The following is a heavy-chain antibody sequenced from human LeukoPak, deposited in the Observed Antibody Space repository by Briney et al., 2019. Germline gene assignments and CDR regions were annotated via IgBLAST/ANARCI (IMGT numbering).Heavy chain of an antibody. CDR1: GYTFTSYD. V-gene: IGHV1-8*01. J-gene: IGHJ4*02. D-gene: IGHD3-10*01. Sequence: ASVKVSCKASGYTFTSYDINWVRQATGQGLEWMGWMNPNSGSTGYAQKFQGRVTMARNTSISTAYMELSSLRSEDTAVYYCARGRVTMVRGVRGIRYYFDYWGQGTLVTVSS. CDR2: MNPNSGST. CDR3: ARGRVTMVRGVRGIRYYFDY.